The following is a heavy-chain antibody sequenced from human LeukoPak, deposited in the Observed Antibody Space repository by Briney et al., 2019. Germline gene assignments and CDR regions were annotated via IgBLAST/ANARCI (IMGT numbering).Heavy chain of an antibody. CDR1: GFTFDDYA. J-gene: IGHJ4*02. V-gene: IGHV3-9*01. CDR3: ARDPSYSSSSPYFDY. CDR2: ISWNSGNL. Sequence: GGSLRLSCAASGFTFDDYAMHWVRHVPGKGLEWVSGISWNSGNLEYADSVKGRFTISRDNAKKSLFLQMNSLRAEDTALYYCARDPSYSSSSPYFDYWGQGVLVTVSS. D-gene: IGHD6-6*01.